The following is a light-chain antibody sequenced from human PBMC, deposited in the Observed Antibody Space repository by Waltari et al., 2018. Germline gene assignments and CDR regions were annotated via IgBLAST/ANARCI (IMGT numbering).Light chain of an antibody. CDR3: QSYDSSLSGSGV. CDR2: RNH. V-gene: IGLV1-40*01. Sequence: QSVLTQPPSVSGAPGQRVTISCNGSSSNIGAGYDVHWYQQLPGTAPKVRMYRNHNRPAGVPDRLSGSKSGTSASLAITGLQAEDEADYFCQSYDSSLSGSGVFGGGTRLTVL. J-gene: IGLJ3*02. CDR1: SSNIGAGYD.